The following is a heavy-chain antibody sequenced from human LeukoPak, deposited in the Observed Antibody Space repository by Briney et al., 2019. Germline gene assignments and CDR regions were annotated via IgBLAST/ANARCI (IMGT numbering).Heavy chain of an antibody. CDR2: INHSGST. CDR1: GGSMNDYY. D-gene: IGHD3-3*01. V-gene: IGHV4-34*01. J-gene: IGHJ3*02. Sequence: SETLSLTCTVSGGSMNDYYWSWIRQPPGKGLEWIGEINHSGSTNYNPSLKSRVTISVDTSKNQFSLKLSSVTAADTAVYYCAREGSQSGVVEDAFDIWGQGTMVTVSS. CDR3: AREGSQSGVVEDAFDI.